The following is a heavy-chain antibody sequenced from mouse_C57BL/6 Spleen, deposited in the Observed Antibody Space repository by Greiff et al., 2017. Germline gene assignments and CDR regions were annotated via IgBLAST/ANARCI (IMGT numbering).Heavy chain of an antibody. CDR3: ARDITTVGGGY. CDR2: IDPSDSET. D-gene: IGHD1-1*01. V-gene: IGHV1-52*01. J-gene: IGHJ2*01. Sequence: QVQLQQPGAELVRPGSSVKLSCKASGYTFTSYWMHWVKQRPIQGLEWIGNIDPSDSETHYNQKFKDKATLTVDKSSSTAYMQLSSLTSEDSAVYYCARDITTVGGGYWGQGTTLTVSS. CDR1: GYTFTSYW.